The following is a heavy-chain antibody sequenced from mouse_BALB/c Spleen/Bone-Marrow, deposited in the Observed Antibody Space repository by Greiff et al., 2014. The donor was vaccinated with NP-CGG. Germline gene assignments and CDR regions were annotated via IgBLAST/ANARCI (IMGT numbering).Heavy chain of an antibody. CDR2: INPDSGTI. CDR1: GFDFSRYW. D-gene: IGHD2-3*01. Sequence: DVMLVESGGGLVQPGGSLKLSCAASGFDFSRYWMTWVRQAPGKGLEWIGEINPDSGTINYTPSLKDKFIISRNNAKNTLYPQMSKVRSEDTALYYCARNGYYGWIAYWGQGTLVTVSA. V-gene: IGHV4-1*02. J-gene: IGHJ3*01. CDR3: ARNGYYGWIAY.